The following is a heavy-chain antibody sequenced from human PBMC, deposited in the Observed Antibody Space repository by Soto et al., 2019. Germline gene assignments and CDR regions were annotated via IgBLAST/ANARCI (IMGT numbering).Heavy chain of an antibody. V-gene: IGHV3-30-3*01. CDR3: AITQAQYYFDY. CDR1: GFTFSSYA. Sequence: PGGSLRLSCAASGFTFSSYAMSWVRQAPGKGLEWVAVISDDGGNKYYADSVKGRFTISRDNSKNTLYLQMNSLRAEDTAVYYCAITQAQYYFDYWGQGTLVTVSS. CDR2: ISDDGGNK. J-gene: IGHJ4*02.